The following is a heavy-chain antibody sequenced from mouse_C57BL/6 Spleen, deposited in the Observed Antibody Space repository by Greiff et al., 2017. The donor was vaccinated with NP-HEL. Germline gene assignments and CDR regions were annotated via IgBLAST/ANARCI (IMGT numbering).Heavy chain of an antibody. CDR1: GFTFSDYG. D-gene: IGHD1-1*01. Sequence: EVQGVESGGGLVKPGGSLKLSCAASGFTFSDYGMHWVRQAPEKGLEWVAYISSGSSTIYYADTVKGRFTISRDNAKNTLFLQMTSLRSEDTAMYYCARQGYYGSSPYYYAMDYWGQGTSVTVSS. CDR2: ISSGSSTI. CDR3: ARQGYYGSSPYYYAMDY. J-gene: IGHJ4*01. V-gene: IGHV5-17*01.